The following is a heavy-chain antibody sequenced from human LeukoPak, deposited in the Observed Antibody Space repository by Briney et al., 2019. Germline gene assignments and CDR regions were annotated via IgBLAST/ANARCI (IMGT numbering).Heavy chain of an antibody. CDR1: GYSFSSYY. Sequence: ASVKVSCKASGYSFSSYYIHWVRQAPGQGLEWMGIIDPSGGSTSYAQKFQGRVTMTRDTSTSTVYTELSSLRSEDTAVYYCARGEQLGFFYYWGQGTLVTVSS. J-gene: IGHJ4*02. D-gene: IGHD6-13*01. CDR2: IDPSGGST. V-gene: IGHV1-46*01. CDR3: ARGEQLGFFYY.